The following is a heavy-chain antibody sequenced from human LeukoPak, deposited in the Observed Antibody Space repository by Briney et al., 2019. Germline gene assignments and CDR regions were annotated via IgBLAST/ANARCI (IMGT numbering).Heavy chain of an antibody. CDR2: INPDSGGT. J-gene: IGHJ4*02. CDR3: ARSTMIVVVFDY. Sequence: ASVKVSCKASGYTFTDYYMHWVRQAPGQGLEWMGWINPDSGGTNYAQKFQGRVTMTRDTSISTAYMELSRLRSDDTAVYYCARSTMIVVVFDYWGQGTLVTVSS. CDR1: GYTFTDYY. D-gene: IGHD3-22*01. V-gene: IGHV1-2*02.